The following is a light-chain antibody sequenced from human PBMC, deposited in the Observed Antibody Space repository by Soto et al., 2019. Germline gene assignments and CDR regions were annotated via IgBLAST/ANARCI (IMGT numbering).Light chain of an antibody. CDR1: QSVSSY. V-gene: IGKV3-11*01. CDR3: QQRSSWPPKIT. CDR2: DAS. Sequence: EIVLTQSPVTLSLSPGERATLSCRASQSVSSYLAWYQQKPGQAPRLLIYDASNRATGIPARFSGSGFGTDFTLTISSLEPEDFAVYYCQQRSSWPPKITFGPGTKVDIK. J-gene: IGKJ3*01.